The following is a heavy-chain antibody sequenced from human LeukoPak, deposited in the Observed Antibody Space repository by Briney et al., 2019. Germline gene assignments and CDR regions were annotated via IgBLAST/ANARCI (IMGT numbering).Heavy chain of an antibody. CDR1: GFTVSSNY. CDR3: AGNHYGDYYFDY. V-gene: IGHV3-66*01. Sequence: GGSLRLSCAASGFTVSSNYMSWVRQAPGKGLEWVSVIYSGDITYYADSVKGRFTISRDNSKNTLYLQMNSLRAEDTAVYYCAGNHYGDYYFDYWGQGTLVTVSS. CDR2: IYSGDIT. D-gene: IGHD4-17*01. J-gene: IGHJ4*02.